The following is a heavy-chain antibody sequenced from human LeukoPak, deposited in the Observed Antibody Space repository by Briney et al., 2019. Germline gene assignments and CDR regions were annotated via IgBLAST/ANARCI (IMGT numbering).Heavy chain of an antibody. Sequence: PSETLSLTCTVSGGSISSYYWSWIRQPPGKGLEWIGYIYYSGSTNYNPSLKSRVTISVDTSKNQFSLKLSSVTAADTAVYYCARVETGYSYGKNCSAPWGREPLVTVSS. CDR2: IYYSGST. CDR3: ARVETGYSYGKNCSAP. V-gene: IGHV4-59*01. J-gene: IGHJ5*02. CDR1: GGSISSYY. D-gene: IGHD5-18*01.